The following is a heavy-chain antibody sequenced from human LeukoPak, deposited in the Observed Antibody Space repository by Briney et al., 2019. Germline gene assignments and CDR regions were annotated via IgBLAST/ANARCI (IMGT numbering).Heavy chain of an antibody. V-gene: IGHV1-8*01. CDR2: MNPNSANT. Sequence: ASVTVSCKASGYTFTSYEINWVRQAAGQGLEWMGWMNPNSANTVYAQKFKGRVTMTRNTSISTAYMELSSLRSEGKAVYYCARADCITICGVFISYYYYYMDVWGKGTTVTVSS. J-gene: IGHJ6*03. CDR3: ARADCITICGVFISYYYYYMDV. D-gene: IGHD3-3*01. CDR1: GYTFTSYE.